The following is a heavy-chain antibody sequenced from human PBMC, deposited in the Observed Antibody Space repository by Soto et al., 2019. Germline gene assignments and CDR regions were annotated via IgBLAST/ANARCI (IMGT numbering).Heavy chain of an antibody. CDR2: INHSGST. CDR3: AREYVRNFVN. J-gene: IGHJ4*02. V-gene: IGHV4-34*01. Sequence: SETLSLTCTVYGRSFSGYYWTWIRQPPGTGLEWIGEINHSGSTNYNPSLKSRVTISVDTSKNQFSLKLTSVTAADTAVYYCAREYVRNFVNWGQGALVTVSS. CDR1: GRSFSGYY. D-gene: IGHD2-8*01.